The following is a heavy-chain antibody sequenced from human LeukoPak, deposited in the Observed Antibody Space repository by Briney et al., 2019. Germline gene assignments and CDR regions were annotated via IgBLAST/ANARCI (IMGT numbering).Heavy chain of an antibody. J-gene: IGHJ4*02. V-gene: IGHV4-59*01. CDR2: IYYSGST. Sequence: SETLSLTCTVSGGSISSYYWSWIRQPPGKGLEWIGYIYYSGSTNYNLSLKSRVTISVDTSKNQFSLKLSSVTAADTAVYYCARETGTTSLDYWGQGTLVTVSS. D-gene: IGHD1-7*01. CDR3: ARETGTTSLDY. CDR1: GGSISSYY.